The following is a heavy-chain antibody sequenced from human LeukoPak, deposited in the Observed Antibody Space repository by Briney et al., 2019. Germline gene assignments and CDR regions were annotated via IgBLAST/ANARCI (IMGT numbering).Heavy chain of an antibody. CDR3: ARDKTRGMVDSDYYDSSGYYYAAGY. V-gene: IGHV1-69*13. CDR2: IIPIFTTA. J-gene: IGHJ4*02. D-gene: IGHD3-22*01. CDR1: GGTISNYV. Sequence: SVKVSCKAAGGTISNYVISWVRQAPGQGLEWMGGIIPIFTTANYAQKFQGRVTITADESTSTAYMELSSLRSEDTAVYYCARDKTRGMVDSDYYDSSGYYYAAGYWGQGTLVTVSS.